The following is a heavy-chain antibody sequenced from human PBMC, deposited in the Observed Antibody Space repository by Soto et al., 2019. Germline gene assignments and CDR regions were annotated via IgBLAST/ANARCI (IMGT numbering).Heavy chain of an antibody. J-gene: IGHJ5*01. V-gene: IGHV1-2*02. CDR2: TSPRTGGA. CDR1: GYTFTAYY. CDR3: ARSSGSYSKWFDS. D-gene: IGHD3-10*01. Sequence: VSCKTSGYTFTAYYMHWLRKAPGHGLEWLGWTSPRTGGAKYSHKFQGRVSMTRNTSITTAYMELTGLSTDDTAVYYCARSSGSYSKWFDSWGQGTLVTVSS.